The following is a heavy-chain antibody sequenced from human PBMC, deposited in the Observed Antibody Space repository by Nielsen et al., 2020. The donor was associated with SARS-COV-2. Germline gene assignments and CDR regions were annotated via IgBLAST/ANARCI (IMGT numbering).Heavy chain of an antibody. J-gene: IGHJ4*02. CDR3: ARGLGRGEFGEYYFDY. Sequence: GESLKISCAASGFTFSSYAMHWVRQAPGKGLEWVAVISYDGSNKYYADSVKGRFTISRDNSKNTLYLQMNSLRAEDTAVYYCARGLGRGEFGEYYFDYWGQGTLVTVSS. CDR2: ISYDGSNK. V-gene: IGHV3-30*04. CDR1: GFTFSSYA. D-gene: IGHD3-10*01.